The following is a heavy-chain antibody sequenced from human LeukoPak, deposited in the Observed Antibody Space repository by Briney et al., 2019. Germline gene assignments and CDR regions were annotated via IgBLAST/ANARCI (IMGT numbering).Heavy chain of an antibody. CDR3: ARDGASPPKMSVAAAGFDY. CDR2: IYYSGST. V-gene: IGHV4-39*07. CDR1: GGSISSSSYY. Sequence: SATLSLTCTVSGGSISSSSYYWGWIRQPPGQGLEWIGSIYYSGSTYYNPSLKSRVTISVDTSKNQFSLKLSSVTAAATAVYYCARDGASPPKMSVAAAGFDYWGQGTLVTVSS. D-gene: IGHD6-13*01. J-gene: IGHJ4*02.